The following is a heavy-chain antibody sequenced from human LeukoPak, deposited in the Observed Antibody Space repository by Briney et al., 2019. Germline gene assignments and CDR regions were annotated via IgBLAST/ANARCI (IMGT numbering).Heavy chain of an antibody. D-gene: IGHD4-23*01. CDR2: IYYSGST. J-gene: IGHJ5*02. CDR3: ARSHGGNSGDWFDP. Sequence: PSETLSLTCTVSGGSISSYYWSWIRQPPGKGLEWIGYIYYSGSTNYNPSLKSRVTISVDTSKNQFSLKLSSVTAADTAVYYCARSHGGNSGDWFDPWGQGTLVTVSS. CDR1: GGSISSYY. V-gene: IGHV4-59*01.